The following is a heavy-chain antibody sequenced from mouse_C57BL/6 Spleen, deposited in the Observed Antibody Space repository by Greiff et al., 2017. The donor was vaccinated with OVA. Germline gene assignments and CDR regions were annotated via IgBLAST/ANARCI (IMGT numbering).Heavy chain of an antibody. J-gene: IGHJ1*03. Sequence: EVHLVESGGGLVQPGGSLSLSCAASGFTFTDYYMSWVRQPPGKALEWLGFISNKANGYTTEYSASVKGRFTISRDNSKSILYLQMNALRAKDSATYYCARYGGYGYWYFAVWGTGTPVTVSS. CDR2: ISNKANGYTT. V-gene: IGHV7-3*01. CDR3: ARYGGYGYWYFAV. CDR1: GFTFTDYY. D-gene: IGHD1-1*01.